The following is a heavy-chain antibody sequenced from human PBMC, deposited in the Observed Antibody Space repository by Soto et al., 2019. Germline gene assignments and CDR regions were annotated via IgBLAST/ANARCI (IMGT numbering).Heavy chain of an antibody. CDR3: ARDRVSYGDYSYYYGMDV. CDR2: ISSSSSYI. CDR1: GFTFSSYS. D-gene: IGHD4-17*01. Sequence: LRLSCAASGFTFSSYSMNWVRQAPGKGLEWVSSISSSSSYIYYADSVKGRFTISRDNAKNSLYLQMNSLRAEDTAVYYCARDRVSYGDYSYYYGMDVWGQGTTVTVSS. J-gene: IGHJ6*02. V-gene: IGHV3-21*01.